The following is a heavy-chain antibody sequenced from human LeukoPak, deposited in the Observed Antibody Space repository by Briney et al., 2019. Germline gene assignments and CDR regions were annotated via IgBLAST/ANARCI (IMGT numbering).Heavy chain of an antibody. J-gene: IGHJ5*02. CDR1: GDSVSSNTAA. CDR2: TYYRSKWYN. V-gene: IGHV6-1*01. D-gene: IGHD5-18*01. CDR3: ARYSHDVPPS. Sequence: SQTLSLTCAISGDSVSSNTAAWNWIRQSPSRGLEWLGRTYYRSKWYNDYAVSVKGRITINPDASKNQFSLQLNSVTPDDTAIYYCARYSHDVPPSWGQGTQVTVSS.